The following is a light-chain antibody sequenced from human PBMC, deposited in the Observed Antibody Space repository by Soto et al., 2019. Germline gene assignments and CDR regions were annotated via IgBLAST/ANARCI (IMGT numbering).Light chain of an antibody. V-gene: IGKV3-20*01. CDR1: QTVSSIY. Sequence: EIVFTQSPGTLSLSPGERAPLSCRAIQTVSSIYLVWYQQKPGQAPRLLNYGASSRATGIPDRFSGSGSGTDFTLTISRLEPEDFAVYYCQQYGSSPTSTFGQGTKVDIK. CDR2: GAS. CDR3: QQYGSSPTST. J-gene: IGKJ1*01.